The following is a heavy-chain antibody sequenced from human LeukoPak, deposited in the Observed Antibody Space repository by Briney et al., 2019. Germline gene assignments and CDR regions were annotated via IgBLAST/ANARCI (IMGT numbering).Heavy chain of an antibody. CDR1: DDSISSGRYY. J-gene: IGHJ4*02. CDR3: AREGAAQRGEGSFDY. D-gene: IGHD3-10*01. V-gene: IGHV4-61*02. Sequence: SQTLSLTCTVSDDSISSGRYYWSWIRQSAGKGLEWIGRIHSSGNTNYNPSLKSRVTISVDTSKHHFPLKLTSVSIADTAVYYCAREGAAQRGEGSFDYWGQGTLVPVSS. CDR2: IHSSGNT.